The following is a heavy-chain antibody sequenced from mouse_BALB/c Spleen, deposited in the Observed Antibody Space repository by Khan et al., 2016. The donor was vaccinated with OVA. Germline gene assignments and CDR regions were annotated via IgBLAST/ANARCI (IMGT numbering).Heavy chain of an antibody. D-gene: IGHD1-1*02. CDR1: GFTFSTYG. CDR2: ISSGGHYT. CDR3: ARLAYYYNSEGFAY. V-gene: IGHV5-6*01. Sequence: EVQLVESGGDLVKTGGSLKVSCAASGFTFSTYGMSWVRQTPDKRLEWVATISSGGHYTYYIDSVKGRFTISRDNAKNILNLQMTSLRSEDTAMYYGARLAYYYNSEGFAYWGQGTLVTVSA. J-gene: IGHJ3*01.